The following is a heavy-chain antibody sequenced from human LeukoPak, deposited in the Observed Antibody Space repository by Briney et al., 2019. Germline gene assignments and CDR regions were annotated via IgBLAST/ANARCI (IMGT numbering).Heavy chain of an antibody. V-gene: IGHV4-4*07. CDR1: GGSISSYY. J-gene: IGHJ6*02. Sequence: SETLSLTCTVSGGSISSYYWSWIRQPAGKGLEWIGRIYTSGSTNYNPSLKSRVTMSVDTSKNQFSLKLSSVTAADTAVYYCARDGRPYYGSGSYSSTIYYYYGMDVWGQGTTVTVSS. CDR2: IYTSGST. CDR3: ARDGRPYYGSGSYSSTIYYYYGMDV. D-gene: IGHD3-10*01.